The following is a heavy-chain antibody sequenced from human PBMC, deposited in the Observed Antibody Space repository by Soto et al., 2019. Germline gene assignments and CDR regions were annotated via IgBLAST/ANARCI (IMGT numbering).Heavy chain of an antibody. J-gene: IGHJ6*02. CDR3: ARDREAGYNFYYCMDS. CDR1: GAYINTYS. D-gene: IGHD6-19*01. CDR2: IYTSASI. V-gene: IGHV4-4*07. Sequence: PSETLSLTCSVSGAYINTYSWTWIRQPAGKGLEWIGRIYTSASINSNPSLKVRGTLSVDTSTNQVSLRLASVAAADTAIYYCARDREAGYNFYYCMDSWGQGTTVTVSS.